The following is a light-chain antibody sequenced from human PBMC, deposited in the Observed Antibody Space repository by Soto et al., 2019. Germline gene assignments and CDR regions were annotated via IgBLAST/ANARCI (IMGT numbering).Light chain of an antibody. CDR3: SSYTSSSTPYV. V-gene: IGLV2-14*01. J-gene: IGLJ1*01. CDR1: SSDVGGYNY. CDR2: DVS. Sequence: QSALTQPASVSGSPGQSITISCTGTSSDVGGYNYVSWYQQHPGKAPKLMIYDVSNRPSGVSNRFSGSKSGNTASLTISGLQAEYEADYYCSSYTSSSTPYVFGTVTKLTVL.